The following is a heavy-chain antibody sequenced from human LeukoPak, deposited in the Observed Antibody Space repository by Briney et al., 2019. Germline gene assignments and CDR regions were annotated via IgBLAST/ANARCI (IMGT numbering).Heavy chain of an antibody. Sequence: PSETLSLTCTVSGDSISSSPYYWGWIRQPPGKGLEWIGAIYYNVSTYYNPSLKSRVTISVDTSKNQFSLKLSSVTAADTAVYYCAREGDYDSWSAYSIKYFAYWGQGILVTVSS. CDR1: GDSISSSPYY. V-gene: IGHV4-39*07. CDR2: IYYNVST. J-gene: IGHJ4*02. CDR3: AREGDYDSWSAYSIKYFAY. D-gene: IGHD3-3*01.